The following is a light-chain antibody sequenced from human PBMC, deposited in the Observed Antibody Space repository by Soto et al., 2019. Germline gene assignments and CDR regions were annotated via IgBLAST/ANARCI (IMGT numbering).Light chain of an antibody. CDR3: QQYGSSPLWT. Sequence: EVVMTQSPATLSVSPGERATLSCRASQSISRNLAWYQQKPGQPPRLLKYDAATRATGTPDRFSGSGSGTEFTLTISSLEPEDFAVYYCQQYGSSPLWTFGQGTKVDIK. J-gene: IGKJ1*01. CDR1: QSISRN. CDR2: DAA. V-gene: IGKV3-15*01.